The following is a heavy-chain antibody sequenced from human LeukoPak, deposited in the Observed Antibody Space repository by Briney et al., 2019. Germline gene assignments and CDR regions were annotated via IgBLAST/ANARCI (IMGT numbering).Heavy chain of an antibody. J-gene: IGHJ4*02. CDR3: VRVYDTFFDY. V-gene: IGHV1-69*05. CDR1: VGTFSSYA. Sequence: SVKVSCKASVGTFSSYAISWLRPAPGQGLEWMEWCIPIFGRVNYAQKFQGRVTITTDESTSTAYMEMGGLSSEDTAVYCCVRVYDTFFDYWGQGTLVTVSS. D-gene: IGHD3-16*01. CDR2: CIPIFGRV.